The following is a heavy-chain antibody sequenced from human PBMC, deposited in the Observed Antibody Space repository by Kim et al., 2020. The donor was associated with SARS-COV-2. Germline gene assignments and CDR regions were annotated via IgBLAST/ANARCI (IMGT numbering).Heavy chain of an antibody. V-gene: IGHV1-46*01. CDR3: ARDIVVVPAVYGMDV. Sequence: AQKLQGRVTMPRDTSSSTVYMGLGSLRSEDTAVYYCARDIVVVPAVYGMDVWGQGTTVTVSS. D-gene: IGHD2-2*01. J-gene: IGHJ6*02.